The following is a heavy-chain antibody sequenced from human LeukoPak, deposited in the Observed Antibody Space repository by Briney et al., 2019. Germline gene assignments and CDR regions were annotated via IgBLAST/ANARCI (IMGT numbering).Heavy chain of an antibody. CDR1: GGSITSYY. D-gene: IGHD3-22*01. CDR3: ANYYFDQPKAFDV. J-gene: IGHJ3*01. Sequence: PSETLSLTCTVSGGSITSYYRSWIRQPPGKGLEWIGYTHYSGSTSYSPSLKSRVTISMDTSKNQFSLNLGSVTAADTAVYYCANYYFDQPKAFDVWGQGTMVTVSS. V-gene: IGHV4-59*01. CDR2: THYSGST.